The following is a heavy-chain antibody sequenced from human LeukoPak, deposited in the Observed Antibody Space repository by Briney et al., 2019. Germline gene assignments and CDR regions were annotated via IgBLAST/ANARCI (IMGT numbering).Heavy chain of an antibody. Sequence: PGGSLRLSCAASGFTFNNYAVSWVRQAPGKGLQWVSAISGSGDSTDYADSVKGRFTISRDNSKNILFLQMSSLRADDTAIYYCARQVGFCSDSTCYFDYWGQGALVTVSS. J-gene: IGHJ4*02. CDR3: ARQVGFCSDSTCYFDY. V-gene: IGHV3-23*01. CDR2: ISGSGDST. D-gene: IGHD3-22*01. CDR1: GFTFNNYA.